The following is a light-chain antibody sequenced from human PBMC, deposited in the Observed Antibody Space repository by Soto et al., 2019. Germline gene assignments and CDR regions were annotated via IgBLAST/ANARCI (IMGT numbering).Light chain of an antibody. V-gene: IGKV3-20*01. Sequence: EIVLTQSPGTLSLSPGERATLSCRASQSVSSSYLAWHQQKPGQAPRHLIYGASSRATGIPDRFSGSGSGTDFTLTISRLEPEDFAVYYCQQYGSSPKTFGQGTKVDIK. CDR3: QQYGSSPKT. CDR1: QSVSSSY. CDR2: GAS. J-gene: IGKJ1*01.